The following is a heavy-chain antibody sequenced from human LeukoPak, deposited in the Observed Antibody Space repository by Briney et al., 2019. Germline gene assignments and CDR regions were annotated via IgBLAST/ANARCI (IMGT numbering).Heavy chain of an antibody. CDR1: GFTLSSNY. J-gene: IGHJ4*02. V-gene: IGHV3-53*01. D-gene: IGHD1-26*01. CDR2: IYSGGST. CDR3: ARRGGSYYVASLFDY. Sequence: GGSLRLSCAASGFTLSSNYMSWVRQAPGKGLEWVSVIYSGGSTYYTDSVKGRFTISRDNSKNTQYLQMNSLRAEDTAVYYCARRGGSYYVASLFDYWGQGTLVTVSS.